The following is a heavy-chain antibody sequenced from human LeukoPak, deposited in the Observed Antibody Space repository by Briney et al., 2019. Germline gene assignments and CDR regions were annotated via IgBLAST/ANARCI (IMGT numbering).Heavy chain of an antibody. D-gene: IGHD6-25*01. Sequence: GGSLRLSCAASGFTFSSYDMHWVRQAPGKGLEWVSSISSSSSYIYHADSVKGRFTISRDNAKNSLYLQMNSLRAEDTAVYYCARAGGGYYYMDVWGKGTTVTVSS. CDR3: ARAGGGYYYMDV. V-gene: IGHV3-21*01. CDR1: GFTFSSYD. CDR2: ISSSSSYI. J-gene: IGHJ6*03.